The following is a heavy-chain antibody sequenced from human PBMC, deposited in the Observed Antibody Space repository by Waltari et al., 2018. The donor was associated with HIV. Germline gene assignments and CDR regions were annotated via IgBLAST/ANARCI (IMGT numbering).Heavy chain of an antibody. Sequence: TASGFTFDDYAMHWVRQAPGKGLEWVSGISWNSGSIGYVDSGKGRFTISRDNAKNSLYLQMNSLRAEDTALYYCAKGAHIVVVPAAIGYWGQGTLVTVSS. CDR1: GFTFDDYA. J-gene: IGHJ4*02. CDR3: AKGAHIVVVPAAIGY. CDR2: ISWNSGSI. V-gene: IGHV3-9*01. D-gene: IGHD2-2*02.